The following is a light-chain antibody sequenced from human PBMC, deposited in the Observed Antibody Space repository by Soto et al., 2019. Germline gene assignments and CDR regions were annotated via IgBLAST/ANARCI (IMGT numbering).Light chain of an antibody. CDR1: SSDI. V-gene: IGLV2-23*01. J-gene: IGLJ2*01. CDR3: CSYAGSSTLV. Sequence: QSALTQPASVSGSPGQSITISCTGTSSDIVSWYQQHPGKAPKLIIYEGSKRPSGVSNRFSGSKSGNTASLTISVLQAEDEADDYCCSYAGSSTLVFGGGTKVTVL. CDR2: EGS.